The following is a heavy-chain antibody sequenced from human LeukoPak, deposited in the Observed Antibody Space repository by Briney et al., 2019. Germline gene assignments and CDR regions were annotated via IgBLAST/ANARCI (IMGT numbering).Heavy chain of an antibody. CDR3: AKDNRRHYTSGPNPDSLH. Sequence: PGGSLRLSCTASGFTLSSYAMSWVRQAPGEGLEWVSTISGSADNTNYAEAVKGRFTISRDNAKNSLYLQMNSLRVEDTAFYYCAKDNRRHYTSGPNPDSLHWGQGALVTVSS. CDR2: ISGSADNT. V-gene: IGHV3-23*01. J-gene: IGHJ4*02. D-gene: IGHD6-19*01. CDR1: GFTLSSYA.